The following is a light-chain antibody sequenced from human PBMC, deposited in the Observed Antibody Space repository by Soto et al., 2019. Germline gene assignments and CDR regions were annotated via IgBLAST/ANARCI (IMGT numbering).Light chain of an antibody. J-gene: IGLJ3*02. CDR1: SSNIRNNY. CDR3: GTWDSSLSAWV. Sequence: QSVLMQPPSLSAAPGQKVTISCSGSSSNIRNNYVSWYQQLPGTAPKLLIYDNNKRPSGIPDRFSGSKSGTSATLGITGLQTGDEADYYCGTWDSSLSAWVFGGGTKLTVL. CDR2: DNN. V-gene: IGLV1-51*01.